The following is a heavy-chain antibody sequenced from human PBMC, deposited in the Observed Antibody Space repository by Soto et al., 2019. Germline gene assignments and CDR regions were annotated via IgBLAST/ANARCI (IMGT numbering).Heavy chain of an antibody. D-gene: IGHD3-16*02. CDR2: IYYSGIT. CDR3: AGDYAWGSYRFDY. Sequence: PSETLSLTCSVSGDSFSRYSWSWIRQPPGRGLEWIGYIYYSGITTYNHSLKSRLTMSIDTSKNQFSLRLTSVTAADTAVYYWAGDYAWGSYRFDYWGQGTLVTVSS. J-gene: IGHJ4*02. V-gene: IGHV4-59*01. CDR1: GDSFSRYS.